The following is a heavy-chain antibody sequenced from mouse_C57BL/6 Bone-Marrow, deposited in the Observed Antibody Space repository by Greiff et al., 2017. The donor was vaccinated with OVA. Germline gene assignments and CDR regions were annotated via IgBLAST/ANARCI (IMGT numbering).Heavy chain of an antibody. CDR3: TTYRD. V-gene: IGHV14-4*01. CDR1: GFNIKDDY. J-gene: IGHJ2*01. CDR2: IDTENGDT. Sequence: VQLQQSGAELVRPGASVKLSCTASGFNIKDDYMHWVKERPEQGLEWIGWIDTENGDTEYASKFQGKATITADTSSKTVYLQLSSLASEDTAVYYCTTYRDWGQGTTLTVSS.